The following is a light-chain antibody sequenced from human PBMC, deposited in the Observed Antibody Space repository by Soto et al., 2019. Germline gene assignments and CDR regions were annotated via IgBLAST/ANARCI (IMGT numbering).Light chain of an antibody. J-gene: IGKJ2*01. V-gene: IGKV3-15*01. Sequence: EIVITQSPATLSVSPGERVTLSCRASQTVSTNLAWYQQKPGQAPRLLIYGASTRATGIPARFSGSGSGTELTLTISSLQSEDFVVYYCQQYSDWPPYTFGQGTKLEIK. CDR2: GAS. CDR1: QTVSTN. CDR3: QQYSDWPPYT.